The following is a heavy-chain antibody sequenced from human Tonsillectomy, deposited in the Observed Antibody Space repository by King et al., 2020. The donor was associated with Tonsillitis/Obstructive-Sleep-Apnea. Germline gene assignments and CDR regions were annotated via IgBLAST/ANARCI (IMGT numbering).Heavy chain of an antibody. CDR1: GFTFDDYA. V-gene: IGHV3-43*02. CDR2: ISGDGTNT. CDR3: AKPLGGAICRTTCYKGAFDI. D-gene: IGHD2-2*02. J-gene: IGHJ3*02. Sequence: VQLVESGGGVVQPGGSLRLSCAASGFTFDDYAMHWVRQAPGKGLEWVSLISGDGTNTYYADSVKGRFTISIDNSKNSLYLQMNSLRTEDTSLYYCAKPLGGAICRTTCYKGAFDIWGQETMVTVSS.